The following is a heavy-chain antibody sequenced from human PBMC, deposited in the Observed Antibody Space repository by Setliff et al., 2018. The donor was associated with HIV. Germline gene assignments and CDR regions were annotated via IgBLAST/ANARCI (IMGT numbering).Heavy chain of an antibody. CDR3: AKNLYRSPWSPLDY. D-gene: IGHD6-19*01. J-gene: IGHJ4*02. CDR1: GFTFSSYS. Sequence: GGSLRLSCAASGFTFSSYSMNWVRQAPGKGLEWVSSISSSSSYIYYADSVKGRFTISRDNSKNTLYLQMNSLRVVDTAVYFCAKNLYRSPWSPLDYWGQGALVTVSS. V-gene: IGHV3-21*01. CDR2: ISSSSSYI.